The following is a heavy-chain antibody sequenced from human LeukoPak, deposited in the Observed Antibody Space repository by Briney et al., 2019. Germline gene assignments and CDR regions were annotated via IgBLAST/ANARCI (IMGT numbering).Heavy chain of an antibody. V-gene: IGHV3-23*01. CDR3: AKYVCGGDCYDYFDC. Sequence: PGGSLRLSCAASGFTFSSYGMSWVRQAPVKGLEWVSAISPSGGGTYYADSVKGRFTISRDNSKNTLFLQLNNLRPEDTAVYYCAKYVCGGDCYDYFDCWGQGTLVTVSS. D-gene: IGHD2-21*02. J-gene: IGHJ4*02. CDR1: GFTFSSYG. CDR2: ISPSGGGT.